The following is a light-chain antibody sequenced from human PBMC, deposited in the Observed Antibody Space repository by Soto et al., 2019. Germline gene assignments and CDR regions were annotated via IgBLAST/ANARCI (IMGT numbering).Light chain of an antibody. CDR3: SSYTNSSTLV. J-gene: IGLJ1*01. Sequence: QSVLTQPASVSGSPGQSITISCTGTSSDVGGYNYVSWYQQHPGKAPKLMIYDVSNRPSGVSNRFSCSKSGNTASLTISGLQAEDEADYYCSSYTNSSTLVFGTGTKAPS. CDR2: DVS. V-gene: IGLV2-14*01. CDR1: SSDVGGYNY.